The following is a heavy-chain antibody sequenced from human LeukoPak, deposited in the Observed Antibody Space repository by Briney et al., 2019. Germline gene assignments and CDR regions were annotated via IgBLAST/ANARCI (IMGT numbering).Heavy chain of an antibody. Sequence: GGSLRLSCTASGFTFDSYGMAWVRQAPGKGLELVSRIDNDGHGILYADSVKGRFTTSRDNAKNTLYLQMNSLRFEDTAVYYCATGGGWVPSFGVVTHIDVWGKGTTVTVSS. CDR1: GFTFDSYG. D-gene: IGHD3-3*01. CDR2: IDNDGHGI. V-gene: IGHV3-74*03. CDR3: ATGGGWVPSFGVVTHIDV. J-gene: IGHJ6*03.